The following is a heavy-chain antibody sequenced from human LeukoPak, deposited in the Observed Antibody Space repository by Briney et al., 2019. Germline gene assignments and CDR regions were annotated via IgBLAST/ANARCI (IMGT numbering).Heavy chain of an antibody. Sequence: GASVKVSCKASGYTFTSYYMHWVRQAPGQGLEWMGIINPSGGSTSYAQKFQGRVTMTRDMSTSTVYMELSSLRSEDTAVYYCARGQQLAPLGYYYMDVWGKGTTVTVSS. CDR1: GYTFTSYY. V-gene: IGHV1-46*01. CDR2: INPSGGST. D-gene: IGHD6-13*01. J-gene: IGHJ6*03. CDR3: ARGQQLAPLGYYYMDV.